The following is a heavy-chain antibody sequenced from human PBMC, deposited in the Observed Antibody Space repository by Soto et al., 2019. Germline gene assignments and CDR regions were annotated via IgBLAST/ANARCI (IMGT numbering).Heavy chain of an antibody. D-gene: IGHD2-21*01. CDR2: IYDTGISGYTPST. CDR1: GGSITSSY. CDR3: DCGEDAFWYDGLYV. Sequence: SETLSLTCTVSGGSITSSYWSWSRRPPGKGLEWIAYIYDTGISGYTPSTSYNPSLKSRVTMSVDTSKSQFSLKLTSLTAADTPLYYCDCGEDAFWYDGLYVRGQGITVTVSS. J-gene: IGHJ6*02. V-gene: IGHV4-59*01.